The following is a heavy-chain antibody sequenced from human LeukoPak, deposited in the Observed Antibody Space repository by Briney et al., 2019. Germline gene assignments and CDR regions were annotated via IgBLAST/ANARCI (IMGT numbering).Heavy chain of an antibody. D-gene: IGHD3-3*02. J-gene: IGHJ4*02. V-gene: IGHV3-30*04. CDR1: GFTFSSYA. CDR2: ISYDGSNK. Sequence: GGSLRLSCAASGFTFSSYAMHWVRQAPGKGLEWVAVISYDGSNKYYADSVKGRFTISRDNSKNTLYLQMNSLRAEDTAVYYCARDRLIYYWGQGTLVTVSS. CDR3: ARDRLIYY.